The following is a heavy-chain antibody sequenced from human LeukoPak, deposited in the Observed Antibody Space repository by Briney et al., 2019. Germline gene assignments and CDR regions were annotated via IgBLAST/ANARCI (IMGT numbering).Heavy chain of an antibody. V-gene: IGHV3-23*01. CDR3: AKWGDYDVLTGYYVSDF. CDR2: ISGRSGST. Sequence: PGASLRLSCAASGFILSNYAMYWVRQAPGKGLEWVSAISGRSGSTYYADSVKGRFTISRDSSKNTLYLQMTSLRADDTAVYYCAKWGDYDVLTGYYVSDFWGEGALVTVSS. J-gene: IGHJ4*02. CDR1: GFILSNYA. D-gene: IGHD3-9*01.